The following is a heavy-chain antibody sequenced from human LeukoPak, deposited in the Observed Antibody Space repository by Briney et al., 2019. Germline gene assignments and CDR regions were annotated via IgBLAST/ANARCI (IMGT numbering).Heavy chain of an antibody. CDR1: GASIRPYC. V-gene: IGHV4-59*08. D-gene: IGHD3-16*01. J-gene: IGHJ2*01. CDR3: ARPGRRGDLWYFDL. CDR2: INFSGNT. Sequence: SETLSLTCTVSGASIRPYCWTWIRQPPGKGLEWLGHINFSGNTNYSPSLKSRVTISLDTSKNHFSLNLTSVTAADTAMYYCARPGRRGDLWYFDLWGRGTLVTVSS.